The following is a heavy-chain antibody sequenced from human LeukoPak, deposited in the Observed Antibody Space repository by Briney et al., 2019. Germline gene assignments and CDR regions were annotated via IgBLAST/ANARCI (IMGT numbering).Heavy chain of an antibody. D-gene: IGHD1-26*01. Sequence: GGSRRPSCSASGFTFSTYTLNWVCQAPGKGLEWVSSISGSSTYIYYADPVKGRCTISRDNAKNSLYLQMNSLRAEDTAVYYCARDKRGANWFDPWGQGTLVTVSS. V-gene: IGHV3-21*01. CDR1: GFTFSTYT. CDR3: ARDKRGANWFDP. J-gene: IGHJ5*02. CDR2: ISGSSTYI.